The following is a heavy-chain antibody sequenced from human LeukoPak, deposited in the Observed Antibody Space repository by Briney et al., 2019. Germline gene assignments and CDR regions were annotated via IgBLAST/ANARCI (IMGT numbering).Heavy chain of an antibody. D-gene: IGHD1-20*01. CDR1: GFTFDDYA. CDR3: TTDWDPNWNYVDY. J-gene: IGHJ4*02. Sequence: GGSLRLSCAASGFTFDDYAMHWVRQAPGMGLEWVGRIKSKTDGGTTDYAAPVKGRFTISRDDSKNTLYLQINSLKTEDTAVYYCTTDWDPNWNYVDYWGQGTLVTVSS. V-gene: IGHV3-15*01. CDR2: IKSKTDGGTT.